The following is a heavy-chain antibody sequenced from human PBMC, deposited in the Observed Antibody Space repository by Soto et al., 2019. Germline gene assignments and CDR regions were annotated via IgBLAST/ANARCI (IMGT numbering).Heavy chain of an antibody. V-gene: IGHV3-23*01. CDR3: ARDQAAGGTISRYFQD. CDR1: GFTFSSYA. J-gene: IGHJ1*01. CDR2: ISGGGSTT. Sequence: GGSLRLSCEASGFTFSSYAMSWVRQAPGKGLEWVSAISGGGSTTYYADSVKGRFTISRDNSKNTLYLQVNSLRAEDTAVYYCARDQAAGGTISRYFQDWGQGTLVTVSS. D-gene: IGHD6-13*01.